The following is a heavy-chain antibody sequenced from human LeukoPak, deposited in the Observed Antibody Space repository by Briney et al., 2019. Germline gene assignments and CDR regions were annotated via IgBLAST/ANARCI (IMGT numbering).Heavy chain of an antibody. CDR2: ISYDGSNK. CDR3: VKDAERWLQLIDY. D-gene: IGHD5-24*01. Sequence: GGSLRLSCAASGFTFSSYGMHWVRQAPGKGLEWVAVISYDGSNKYYADSVKGRFTISSDNSKNTLYLQMNSLRAEDTAVYYCVKDAERWLQLIDYWGQGTLVTVSS. V-gene: IGHV3-30*18. J-gene: IGHJ4*02. CDR1: GFTFSSYG.